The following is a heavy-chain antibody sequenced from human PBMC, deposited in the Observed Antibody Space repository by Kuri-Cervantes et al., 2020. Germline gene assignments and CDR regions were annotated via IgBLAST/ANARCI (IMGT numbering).Heavy chain of an antibody. CDR1: GGSISSYY. V-gene: IGHV4-4*07. Sequence: SETLSLTCTVSGGSISSYYWSWIRQPAGKGLEWIGRIYTSGSTNYNPSLKSRVTISVDTSKNQFSLKLSSVTAADTAVYYCARTGYCSSTSCYVRAYYYYMDVWGKGTTVTVSS. J-gene: IGHJ6*03. CDR2: IYTSGST. D-gene: IGHD2-2*01. CDR3: ARTGYCSSTSCYVRAYYYYMDV.